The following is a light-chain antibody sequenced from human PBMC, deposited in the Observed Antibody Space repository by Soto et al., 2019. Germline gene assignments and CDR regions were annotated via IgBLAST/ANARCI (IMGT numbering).Light chain of an antibody. J-gene: IGLJ3*02. CDR2: EVT. V-gene: IGLV2-14*01. CDR3: SSYTSSSTPV. CDR1: SSDVGGYNY. Sequence: QSALTQPASVSGTPGQSITISCTGTSSDVGGYNYVSWYQQHPGKAPKLMIYEVTNRPSGVSNRFSGSKSGNTASLTIFGLQAEDEADYYCSSYTSSSTPVFGGGTKVTV.